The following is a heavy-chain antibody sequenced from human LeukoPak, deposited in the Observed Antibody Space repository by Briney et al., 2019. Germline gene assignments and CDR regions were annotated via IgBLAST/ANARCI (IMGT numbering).Heavy chain of an antibody. CDR1: GFSFSSYV. CDR3: SRDVNFLFFDV. J-gene: IGHJ2*01. CDR2: ISHDGTDT. V-gene: IGHV3-74*01. D-gene: IGHD5-24*01. Sequence: GGGLRLSCAASGFSFSSYVMHWVRQAPGKGLTWVSRISHDGTDTNYADSVKGRFTISRDNARNTLYLQMNSLRDDDTAVYYCSRDVNFLFFDVWGRGTPVTISS.